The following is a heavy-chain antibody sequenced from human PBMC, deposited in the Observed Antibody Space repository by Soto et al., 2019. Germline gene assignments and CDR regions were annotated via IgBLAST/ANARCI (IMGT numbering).Heavy chain of an antibody. CDR2: IWYDGSNE. Sequence: QVQLVESGGGVVQPGRSLRLSCAASGFTFSSYGMHWVRQAPGKGLEWVAVIWYDGSNENYADSVKGGFTISRDNSKNTLYLQMNSLRAEDTALYYCARDRRGSGCYDYFDYWGQGTLVSVSS. J-gene: IGHJ4*02. V-gene: IGHV3-33*01. D-gene: IGHD6-19*01. CDR1: GFTFSSYG. CDR3: ARDRRGSGCYDYFDY.